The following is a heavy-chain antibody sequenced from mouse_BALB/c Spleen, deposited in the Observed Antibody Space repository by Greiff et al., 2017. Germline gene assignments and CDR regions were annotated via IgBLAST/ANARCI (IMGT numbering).Heavy chain of an antibody. CDR1: GFNIKDTY. J-gene: IGHJ2*01. V-gene: IGHV14-3*02. Sequence: VQLQQSGAELVKPGASVKLSCTASGFNIKDTYMHWVKQRPEQGLEWIGRIDPANGNTKYDPKFQGKATITADTSSNTAYMQLSSLTSDDSAVYFCARFHGNYYFDYWGQGTTLTVSS. CDR2: IDPANGNT. D-gene: IGHD2-1*01. CDR3: ARFHGNYYFDY.